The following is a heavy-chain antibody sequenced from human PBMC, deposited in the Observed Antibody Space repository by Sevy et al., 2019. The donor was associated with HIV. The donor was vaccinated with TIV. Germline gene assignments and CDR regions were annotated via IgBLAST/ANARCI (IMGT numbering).Heavy chain of an antibody. Sequence: SLRLSCAASGFTFSSYGMHWVRQAPGKGLEWVAVIWYDGSNKYYADSVKGRFTISRDNSKNTLYLQMNSLRAEDTAVYYCAREKGEYSSSSYYYYYMDVWGKGTTVTVSS. V-gene: IGHV3-33*08. CDR1: GFTFSSYG. J-gene: IGHJ6*03. CDR3: AREKGEYSSSSYYYYYMDV. CDR2: IWYDGSNK. D-gene: IGHD6-6*01.